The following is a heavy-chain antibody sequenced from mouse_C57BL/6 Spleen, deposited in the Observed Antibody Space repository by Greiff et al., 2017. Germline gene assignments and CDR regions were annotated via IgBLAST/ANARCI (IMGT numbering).Heavy chain of an antibody. J-gene: IGHJ3*01. V-gene: IGHV1-15*01. CDR3: TREGIYYDYDGFAY. D-gene: IGHD2-4*01. Sequence: VQLQESGAELVRPGASVTLSCKASGYTFTDYEMHWVKQTPVHGLEWIGAIDPETGGTAYNQKFKGKAILTADKSSSTAYMELRSLTSEDSAVYYCTREGIYYDYDGFAYWGQGTLVTVSA. CDR2: IDPETGGT. CDR1: GYTFTDYE.